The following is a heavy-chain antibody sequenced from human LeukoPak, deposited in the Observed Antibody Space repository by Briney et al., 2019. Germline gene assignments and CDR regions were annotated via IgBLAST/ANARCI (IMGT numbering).Heavy chain of an antibody. J-gene: IGHJ3*02. Sequence: SETLSLTCTVSGGSIRSYYWSWIRQPPGKGLEWIGNIYYSGSTNYNPSLKSRVTISVDTSKNQFSLKLSSVTAADTAVYYCARDGAYYYDSSGHGAGAFDIWGQGTMVTVSS. CDR1: GGSIRSYY. D-gene: IGHD3-22*01. V-gene: IGHV4-59*01. CDR2: IYYSGST. CDR3: ARDGAYYYDSSGHGAGAFDI.